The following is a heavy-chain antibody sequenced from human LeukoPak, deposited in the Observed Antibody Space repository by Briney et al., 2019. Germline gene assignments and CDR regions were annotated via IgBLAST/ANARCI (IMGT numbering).Heavy chain of an antibody. V-gene: IGHV5-51*01. CDR1: GYNFTIYW. Sequence: GESLKISCKGSGYNFTIYWIGWVRQMPGKGLEWMGIIYPGDSDTRYSPSFQGQVTISADKSISTAYLQWSSLKASDTAMYYCARGGTAAGTDVDYWGQGTLVTVSS. D-gene: IGHD6-13*01. J-gene: IGHJ4*02. CDR2: IYPGDSDT. CDR3: ARGGTAAGTDVDY.